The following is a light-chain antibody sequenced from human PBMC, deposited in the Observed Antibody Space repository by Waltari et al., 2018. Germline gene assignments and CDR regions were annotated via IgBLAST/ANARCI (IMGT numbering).Light chain of an antibody. CDR2: DAS. Sequence: EIVLTQSPATLSLSPGARATLSCRASQSVNEYLAWYQQIPGQAPRLLIYDASNRATGIPARFSGSRSATDFTLTISSLEPEDFAIYYCHVRSNWPPVTFGGGTKVEIK. CDR3: HVRSNWPPVT. CDR1: QSVNEY. V-gene: IGKV3-11*01. J-gene: IGKJ4*01.